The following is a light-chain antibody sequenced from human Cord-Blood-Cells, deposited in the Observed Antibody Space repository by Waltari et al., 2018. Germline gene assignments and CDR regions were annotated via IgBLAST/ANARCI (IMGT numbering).Light chain of an antibody. CDR3: QQRSNWPPIT. CDR1: QSVSSY. CDR2: DAS. V-gene: IGKV3-11*01. Sequence: EIVLTQSPATLYSSPGERATLSCRASQSVSSYFAWYQQKPGQVPRLLIYDASNRATGIPARFSGSGSGTDFTLTISSLEPEDFAVYYCQQRSNWPPITFGQGTRLEIK. J-gene: IGKJ5*01.